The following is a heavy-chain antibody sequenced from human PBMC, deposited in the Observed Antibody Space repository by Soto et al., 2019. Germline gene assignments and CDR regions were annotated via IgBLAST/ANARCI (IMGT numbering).Heavy chain of an antibody. CDR2: IWYDGSNK. CDR3: ARTSWIQLWFND. D-gene: IGHD5-18*01. CDR1: GFTFSSYG. J-gene: IGHJ4*02. Sequence: QVQLVESGGGVVQPGRSLRLSCAASGFTFSSYGMHWVRQAPGKGLEWVAVIWYDGSNKYYADSVKGRFTISRDNSKNTLYRQMNSLRAEDTAVYYCARTSWIQLWFNDWGQGTLVTVSS. V-gene: IGHV3-33*01.